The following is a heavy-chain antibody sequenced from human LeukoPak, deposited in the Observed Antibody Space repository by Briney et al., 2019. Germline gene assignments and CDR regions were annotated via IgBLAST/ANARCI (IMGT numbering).Heavy chain of an antibody. CDR1: GFAFSSYW. CDR3: ARSQFDY. CDR2: IIGDGSTT. J-gene: IGHJ4*02. V-gene: IGHV3-74*01. Sequence: RGSLRLSCATSGFAFSSYWMLWIRQVPGKGLVWVSRIIGDGSTTTYADSVKGRFTIARDNTNNILYLQMNSLRAEDTAIYYCARSQFDYWGQGILVTVTS.